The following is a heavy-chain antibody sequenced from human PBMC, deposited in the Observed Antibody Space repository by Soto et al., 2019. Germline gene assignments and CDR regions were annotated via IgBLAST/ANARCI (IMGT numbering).Heavy chain of an antibody. Sequence: SETLSLTCTVSGGSVSSGSYYWSWIRQPPGKGLEWIGYLYYSGATNYNPSLKSRVTISVDTSKNQFSLRLSSVTAADTAVYYCARAYGDPRPFDYWGQGTLVTVSS. D-gene: IGHD4-17*01. CDR1: GGSVSSGSYY. J-gene: IGHJ4*02. V-gene: IGHV4-61*01. CDR2: LYYSGAT. CDR3: ARAYGDPRPFDY.